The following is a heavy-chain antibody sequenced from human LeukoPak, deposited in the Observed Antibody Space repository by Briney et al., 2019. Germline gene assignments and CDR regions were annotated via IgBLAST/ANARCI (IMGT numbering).Heavy chain of an antibody. D-gene: IGHD4-17*01. V-gene: IGHV4-30-4*08. Sequence: PSETLSLTCTVSGGSISSGDYYWSWIRKPPGKGLEWIGYIYYSGSTYYNPSLKSRVTISVDTSKNQFSLKLSSVTAADTAVYYCARQSYGDYLLNWFDPWGQGTLVTVSS. CDR2: IYYSGST. CDR1: GGSISSGDYY. CDR3: ARQSYGDYLLNWFDP. J-gene: IGHJ5*02.